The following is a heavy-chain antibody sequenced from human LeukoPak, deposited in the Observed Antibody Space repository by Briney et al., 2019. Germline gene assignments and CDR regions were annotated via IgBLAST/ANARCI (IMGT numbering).Heavy chain of an antibody. J-gene: IGHJ4*02. D-gene: IGHD2-8*01. V-gene: IGHV1-18*01. Sequence: ASVKVSCKASGYTFTTYGISWVRQAPGQGLEWMGWISTYNGDTNYAQKFQGRVTMTADTSTSTTYMEVRSLRSDDPGGCFFSWIPHCTTAACDYFAFWGQGTLVTVSS. CDR3: SWIPHCTTAACDYFAF. CDR1: GYTFTTYG. CDR2: ISTYNGDT.